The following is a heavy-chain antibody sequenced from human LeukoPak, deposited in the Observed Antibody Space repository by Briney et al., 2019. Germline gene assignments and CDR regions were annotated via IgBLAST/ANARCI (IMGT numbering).Heavy chain of an antibody. J-gene: IGHJ2*01. V-gene: IGHV3-33*08. CDR3: ARGGYGPNPGYFDL. D-gene: IGHD5-12*01. CDR1: GFTFSSYG. CDR2: IWYDGSNK. Sequence: PGGSLRLSCAASGFTFSSYGMHWVRQAPGKGLEWVAVIWYDGSNKYYADSVKGRFTISRDNSKNTLYLQMNSLRAEDTAVYYCARGGYGPNPGYFDLWGRGTLVTVSS.